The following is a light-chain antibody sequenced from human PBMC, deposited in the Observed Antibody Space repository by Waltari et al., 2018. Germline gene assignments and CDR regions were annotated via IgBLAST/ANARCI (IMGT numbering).Light chain of an antibody. J-gene: IGLJ1*01. CDR1: SSNIDNNY. CDR2: RND. Sequence: QSVLTQPPSASGTPGQRVTISCSGSSSNIDNNYVYWYQHIPGMAPKLLIYRNDPLPSAVLDRCPGSISGTSSSLAYIGLRSHDKADYYCSVWVEVYVFGTGTKVTV. CDR3: SVWVEVYV. V-gene: IGLV1-47*01.